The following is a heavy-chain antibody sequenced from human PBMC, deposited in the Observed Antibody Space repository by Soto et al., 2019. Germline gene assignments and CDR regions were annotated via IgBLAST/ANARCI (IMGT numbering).Heavy chain of an antibody. V-gene: IGHV1-18*01. Sequence: QLQLVQSGAEVKKPGASVKVSCKASGYTFTNYGISWVRQAPGHGLEWMGWISGYNDNTNYAQELQGRVTMTTDTSTNTAYMELRSLTSDDTAVYYCARAHRTDVYALDTWGQGTMVTVPS. J-gene: IGHJ3*02. CDR1: GYTFTNYG. D-gene: IGHD2-8*01. CDR3: ARAHRTDVYALDT. CDR2: ISGYNDNT.